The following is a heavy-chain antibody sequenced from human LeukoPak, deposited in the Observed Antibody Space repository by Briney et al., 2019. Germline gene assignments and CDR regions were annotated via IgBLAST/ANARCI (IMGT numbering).Heavy chain of an antibody. V-gene: IGHV1-8*01. D-gene: IGHD6-13*01. CDR2: MNPNSGNT. Sequence: ASVKVSCKASGYTFTSYDINWARQATGQGLEWMGWMNPNSGNTGYAQKFQGRVTMTRNTSISTAYMELSSLRSEDTAVYYCARSRLTYSSSWSPTDYWGQGTLVTVSS. CDR3: ARSRLTYSSSWSPTDY. CDR1: GYTFTSYD. J-gene: IGHJ4*02.